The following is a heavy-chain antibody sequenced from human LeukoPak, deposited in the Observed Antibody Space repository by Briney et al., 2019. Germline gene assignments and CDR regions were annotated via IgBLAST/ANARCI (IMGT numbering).Heavy chain of an antibody. CDR3: ARDGVGADGIDY. V-gene: IGHV3-48*03. Sequence: PGGSLRLSCAASGFTFSSYEMNWVHQAPGKGREWVSYISSSGSTIYYADSVRGRFTISRDNAKNSLYLQMNSLRVEDTAVYYCARDGVGADGIDYWGQGTLVTVSS. CDR1: GFTFSSYE. D-gene: IGHD1-26*01. CDR2: ISSSGSTI. J-gene: IGHJ4*02.